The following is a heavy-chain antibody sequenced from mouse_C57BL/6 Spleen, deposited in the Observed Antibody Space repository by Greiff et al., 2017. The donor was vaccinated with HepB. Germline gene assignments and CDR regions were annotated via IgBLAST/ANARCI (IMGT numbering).Heavy chain of an antibody. Sequence: EVQLQQSGPELVKPGASVKISCKASGYTFTDYYMNWVKQSPGKGLEWIGDINPNNGGTSYNQKFKGKATLTVDKSSSTAYMELRSLTSEDSAVYYCARNYGDYYAMDYWGQGTSVTVSS. CDR1: GYTFTDYY. CDR3: ARNYGDYYAMDY. V-gene: IGHV1-26*01. J-gene: IGHJ4*01. CDR2: INPNNGGT. D-gene: IGHD1-1*01.